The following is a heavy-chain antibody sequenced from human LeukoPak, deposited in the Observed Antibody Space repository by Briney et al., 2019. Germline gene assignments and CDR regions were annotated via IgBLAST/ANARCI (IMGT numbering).Heavy chain of an antibody. J-gene: IGHJ5*02. Sequence: SVKVSCKASGGTFSSYAISWVRQAPGQGLEWRGGIIPIFGTANYAQKFQGRVTITTDESTSTAYMELSSLRSEDTAVYYCARDQTYYDFWSGSTTAQDNWFDPWGQGTLVTVSS. V-gene: IGHV1-69*05. CDR2: IIPIFGTA. CDR1: GGTFSSYA. CDR3: ARDQTYYDFWSGSTTAQDNWFDP. D-gene: IGHD3-3*01.